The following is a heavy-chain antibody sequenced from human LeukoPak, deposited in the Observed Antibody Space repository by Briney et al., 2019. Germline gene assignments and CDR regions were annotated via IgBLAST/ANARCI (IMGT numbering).Heavy chain of an antibody. D-gene: IGHD6-19*01. V-gene: IGHV4-4*02. CDR1: GGSISSSNW. Sequence: PSETLSLTCAVSGGSISSSNWWSWVRQPPGKGLEWIGEIYHSGSTNYNPSLKSRVSISIDTSKNQFSLRLTSVTAADTAVYYCAKMPLVGIAVENNWFDPWGQGTLVTVSS. J-gene: IGHJ5*02. CDR3: AKMPLVGIAVENNWFDP. CDR2: IYHSGST.